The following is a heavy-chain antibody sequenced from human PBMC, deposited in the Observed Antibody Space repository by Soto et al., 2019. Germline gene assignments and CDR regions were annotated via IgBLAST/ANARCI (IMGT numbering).Heavy chain of an antibody. V-gene: IGHV1-18*01. CDR2: ISAYNGNT. D-gene: IGHD6-19*01. CDR1: GYTFTSYG. J-gene: IGHJ6*03. CDR3: ARDLQCLHYYSLAV. Sequence: ASVKVSCKASGYTFTSYGISWVRQAPGQGLEWMGWISAYNGNTKYAQKLQGRVTITTDTSTSTAYMELSSLRSEDTAVYYCARDLQCLHYYSLAVWGKGTTVTFS.